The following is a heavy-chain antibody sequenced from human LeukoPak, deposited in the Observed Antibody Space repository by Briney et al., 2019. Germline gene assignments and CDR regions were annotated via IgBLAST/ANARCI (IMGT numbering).Heavy chain of an antibody. J-gene: IGHJ4*02. CDR3: VKGNWGDC. Sequence: PGGSLRLSCAASGFTVSSNYMSWVRQAPGKGLEWVSIIYSGGSTFYADSVKGRFTISRDNSKNTLYLQMNSLRVDDTAVYYCVKGNWGDCWGQGTLATVSS. CDR2: IYSGGST. CDR1: GFTVSSNY. D-gene: IGHD7-27*01. V-gene: IGHV3-53*01.